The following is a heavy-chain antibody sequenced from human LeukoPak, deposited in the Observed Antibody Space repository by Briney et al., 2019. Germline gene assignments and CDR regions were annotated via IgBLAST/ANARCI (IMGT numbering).Heavy chain of an antibody. Sequence: GGSLRLSCAASGFTFSGSAMHWVRQASGKGLEWVGRIRSKANSYATAYAASVKGRFAISRDDSKNTAYLQMNSLKTEGTAVYYCVAPYDSSGYYYVLWGQGTLVTVSS. J-gene: IGHJ4*02. CDR1: GFTFSGSA. CDR2: IRSKANSYAT. CDR3: VAPYDSSGYYYVL. D-gene: IGHD3-22*01. V-gene: IGHV3-73*01.